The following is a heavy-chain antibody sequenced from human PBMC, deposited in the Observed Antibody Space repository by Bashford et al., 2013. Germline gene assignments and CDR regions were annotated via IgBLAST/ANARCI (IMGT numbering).Heavy chain of an antibody. CDR2: INHSGST. CDR3: ARHVPLRYSGYVDYYYGMDV. D-gene: IGHD5-12*01. CDR1: GGSFSGYY. V-gene: IGHV4-34*01. Sequence: SETLSLTCAVYGGSFSGYYWSWIRQPPGKGLEWIGEINHSGSTNYNPSLKSRVTISVDTSKNQFSLKLSSVTAADTAVYYCARHVPLRYSGYVDYYYGMDVWGRRDRRHRLL. J-gene: IGHJ6*02.